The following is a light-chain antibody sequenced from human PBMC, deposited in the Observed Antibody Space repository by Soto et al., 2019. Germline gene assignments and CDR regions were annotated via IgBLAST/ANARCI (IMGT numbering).Light chain of an antibody. Sequence: DFQMTQSPSTLSTSVGDRVTITCRASQTISTHLAWYQLKPGKAPKLLIYKASTLQSGVSSRFSGSGSGTEFTLTISSLQPDDFATYYCQHYDTFPLAFGGGTKVEIK. CDR1: QTISTH. V-gene: IGKV1-5*03. J-gene: IGKJ4*01. CDR2: KAS. CDR3: QHYDTFPLA.